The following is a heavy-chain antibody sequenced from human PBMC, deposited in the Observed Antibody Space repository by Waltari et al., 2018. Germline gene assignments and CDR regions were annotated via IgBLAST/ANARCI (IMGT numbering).Heavy chain of an antibody. V-gene: IGHV4-39*02. CDR3: AREGVTGTTTKVDY. Sequence: QLQLQESGPGLVKPSETLSLTCTVSGGSISSSSYYWGWIRQPPGKGLEWIGSIYYSGSTYYNPSLKSRVTISVDTSKNQFSLKLSSVTAADTAVYYCAREGVTGTTTKVDYWGQGTLVTVSS. D-gene: IGHD1-7*01. CDR2: IYYSGST. J-gene: IGHJ4*02. CDR1: GGSISSSSYY.